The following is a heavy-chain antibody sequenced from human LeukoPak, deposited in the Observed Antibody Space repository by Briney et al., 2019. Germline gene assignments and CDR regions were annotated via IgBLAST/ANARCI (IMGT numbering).Heavy chain of an antibody. CDR2: IIPIFGTA. CDR1: GGTLSSYA. CDR3: ARDVRQQLVPRPYYYYYYGMDV. J-gene: IGHJ6*02. V-gene: IGHV1-69*13. Sequence: SVKVSCKASGGTLSSYAISWVRQAPGQGLEWMGGIIPIFGTANYAQKFQGRVTITADESTSTAYMELSSLRSEDTAVYYCARDVRQQLVPRPYYYYYYGMDVWGQGTTVTVSS. D-gene: IGHD6-13*01.